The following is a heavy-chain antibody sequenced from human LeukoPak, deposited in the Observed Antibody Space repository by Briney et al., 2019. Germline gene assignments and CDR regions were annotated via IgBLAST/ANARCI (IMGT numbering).Heavy chain of an antibody. CDR3: AKDRIVVVAADNHPYYYYGMDV. CDR2: ISYDGSNK. CDR1: GFTFCSYA. D-gene: IGHD2-15*01. V-gene: IGHV3-30*04. J-gene: IGHJ6*02. Sequence: SGRSLRLSCAASGFTFCSYAMHWVRQAPGKGLGWVAVISYDGSNKYYADSVKGRFTISRDNSKNTLYLQMNSLRAEDTAVYYCAKDRIVVVAADNHPYYYYGMDVWGQGTTVTVSS.